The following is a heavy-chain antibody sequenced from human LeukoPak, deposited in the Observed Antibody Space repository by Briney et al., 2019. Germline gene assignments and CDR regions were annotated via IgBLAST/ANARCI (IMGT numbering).Heavy chain of an antibody. CDR3: ARETDRLGFDH. D-gene: IGHD6-19*01. CDR1: GYTFRSYD. J-gene: IGHJ4*02. V-gene: IGHV1-8*01. CDR2: MNPNNGNT. Sequence: SVKVSCKASGYTFRSYDINWVRHAAGQGLEWMGYMNPNNGNTSYAQKFQGRATMTRDTSISTAYMEGSSLRSEDRAVYFCARETDRLGFDHWGQGTLVTVSS.